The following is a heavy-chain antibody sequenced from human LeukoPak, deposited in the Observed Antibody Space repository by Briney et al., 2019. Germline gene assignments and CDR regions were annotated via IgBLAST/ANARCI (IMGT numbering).Heavy chain of an antibody. J-gene: IGHJ3*02. V-gene: IGHV4-61*08. CDR2: ISYSGTT. CDR3: ARDKGLPQAFDI. D-gene: IGHD5/OR15-5a*01. CDR1: GDSISTGGYY. Sequence: PSETLSLTCTVSGDSISTGGYYWSWIRQPPGKGLEYIGYISYSGTTSYNPSLKSRVTISVDTSKNQFSLKLTSVTAADTAVYYCARDKGLPQAFDIWGQGTMVTVSS.